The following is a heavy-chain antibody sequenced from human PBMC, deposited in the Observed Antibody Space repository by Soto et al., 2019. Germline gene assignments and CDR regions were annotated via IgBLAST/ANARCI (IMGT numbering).Heavy chain of an antibody. V-gene: IGHV1-69*13. J-gene: IGHJ3*02. CDR3: ADLRVVAARPFPDAFDI. D-gene: IGHD2-15*01. CDR2: IIPIFGTA. Sequence: SVKVSCKASGGTFSSYAISWVRQGPGQGLEWMGGIIPIFGTANYAQKFQGRVTITADESTSTAYMELSSLRSEDTAVYYCADLRVVAARPFPDAFDIWGQGTMVTVSS. CDR1: GGTFSSYA.